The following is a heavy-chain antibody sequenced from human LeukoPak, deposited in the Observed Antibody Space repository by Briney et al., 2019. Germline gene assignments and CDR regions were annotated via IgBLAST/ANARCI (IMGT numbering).Heavy chain of an antibody. J-gene: IGHJ4*02. CDR3: VTDYYDILTGYPLDY. V-gene: IGHV4-38-2*01. CDR2: IYHSGST. CDR1: GFTFSDYY. Sequence: GSLRLSCAASGFTFSDYYMAWIRQPPGKGLEWIGYIYHSGSTYYNPSLKSRVTISVDRSKNQFSLKLSSVTAADTAVYYCVTDYYDILTGYPLDYWGQGTLVTVSS. D-gene: IGHD3-9*01.